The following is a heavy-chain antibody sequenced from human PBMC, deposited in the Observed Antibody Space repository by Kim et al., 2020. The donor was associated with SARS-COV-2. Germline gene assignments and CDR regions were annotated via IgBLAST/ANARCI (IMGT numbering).Heavy chain of an antibody. CDR1: GFTFSSYW. CDR3: ARDHEVLRYFDWLWEGNYYYGMDV. D-gene: IGHD3-9*01. J-gene: IGHJ6*02. V-gene: IGHV3-74*01. CDR2: INSDGSST. Sequence: GGSLRLSCAASGFTFSSYWMHWVRQAPGKGLVWVSRINSDGSSTSYADSVKGRFTISRDNAKNTLYLQMNSLRAEDTAVYYCARDHEVLRYFDWLWEGNYYYGMDVWGQGTTVTVSS.